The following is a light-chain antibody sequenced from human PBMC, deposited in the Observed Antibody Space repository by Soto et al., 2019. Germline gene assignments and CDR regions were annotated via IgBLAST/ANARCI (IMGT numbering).Light chain of an antibody. CDR3: MQSTQLPPT. Sequence: DVVMTQTPLSLSVDPGQPASISCKSSQSLLHITGETFLFWYLQKPGQSPQLLIYEVSTRVSGVPDRISGCGSGTDFTLEISRVETDDVGIYYSMQSTQLPPTFGQGTRLGIE. CDR1: QSLLHITGETF. CDR2: EVS. V-gene: IGKV2D-29*02. J-gene: IGKJ5*01.